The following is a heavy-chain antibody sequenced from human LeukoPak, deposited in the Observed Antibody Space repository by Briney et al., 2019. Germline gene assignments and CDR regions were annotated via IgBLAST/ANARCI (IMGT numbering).Heavy chain of an antibody. J-gene: IGHJ6*02. CDR2: IYYSGST. V-gene: IGHV4-31*03. CDR1: GGSISSGGYY. Sequence: PSGTLSLTCTVSGGSISSGGYYWSWIRQHPGTGLEWIGYIYYSGSTYYNPSLKSRVTISVDTSKNQFSLKLSSVTAADTAVYYCARDRSYSYYGMDVWGQGTTVTVSS. CDR3: ARDRSYSYYGMDV.